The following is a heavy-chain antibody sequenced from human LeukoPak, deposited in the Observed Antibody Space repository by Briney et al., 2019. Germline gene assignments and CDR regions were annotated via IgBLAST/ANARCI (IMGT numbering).Heavy chain of an antibody. CDR3: AREKGYCSSTSCSNFDY. V-gene: IGHV3-30-3*01. CDR1: GFTFSSYA. D-gene: IGHD2-2*01. Sequence: PGGSLRLSCAASGFTFSSYAMHWVRQAPGKGLEWVAVISYDGSNKYYADSVKGRFTISRDNSKNTLYLQMNSLRAEDTAVYYCAREKGYCSSTSCSNFDYWGQGTLVTVSS. J-gene: IGHJ4*02. CDR2: ISYDGSNK.